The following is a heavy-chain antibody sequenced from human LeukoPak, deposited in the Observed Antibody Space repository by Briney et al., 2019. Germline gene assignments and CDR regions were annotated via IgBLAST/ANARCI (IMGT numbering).Heavy chain of an antibody. CDR3: ARDRLEGASDI. D-gene: IGHD6-25*01. V-gene: IGHV3-7*01. CDR1: GFTFSSYW. CDR2: IKQDGSEK. Sequence: PGGSLSLSCAASGFTFSSYWMSWVRQAPGKGLEGVANIKQDGSEKYYVDSVKGRFTISRDNAKNSLYLQMNSLRAEDTAVYYCARDRLEGASDIWGQGTMVTVSS. J-gene: IGHJ3*02.